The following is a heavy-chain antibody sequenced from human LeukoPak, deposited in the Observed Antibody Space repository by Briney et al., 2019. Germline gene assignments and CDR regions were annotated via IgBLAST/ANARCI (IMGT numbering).Heavy chain of an antibody. V-gene: IGHV1-2*02. D-gene: IGHD2-2*01. CDR2: INPNSGGT. CDR1: GYTFTGCY. Sequence: ASVKVSCKASGYTFTGCYMHWVRQAPGQGLEWMGWINPNSGGTNYAQKFQGRVTMTRDTSINTAYMELNRLRSDDTAVYYCARGERCSSTRCYYYYYMDVWGKGTTLTVSS. CDR3: ARGERCSSTRCYYYYYMDV. J-gene: IGHJ6*03.